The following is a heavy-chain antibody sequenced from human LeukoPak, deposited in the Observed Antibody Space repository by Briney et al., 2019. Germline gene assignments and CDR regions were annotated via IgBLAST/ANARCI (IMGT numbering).Heavy chain of an antibody. CDR2: IYYSGST. CDR1: GGSISSGGYY. Sequence: SETLSLTCTVSGGSISSGGYYWSWIRQHPGKGLEWIGYIYYSGSTYYNPSLKSRVTISVDTSKNQFSLKLSSVTAADTAVYYCARESMVHRHSGYDTYPRNVDFDYWGQGTLVTVSS. CDR3: ARESMVHRHSGYDTYPRNVDFDY. V-gene: IGHV4-31*03. D-gene: IGHD5-12*01. J-gene: IGHJ4*02.